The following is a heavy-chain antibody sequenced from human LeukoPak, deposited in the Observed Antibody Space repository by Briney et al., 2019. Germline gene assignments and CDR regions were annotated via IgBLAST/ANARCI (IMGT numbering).Heavy chain of an antibody. V-gene: IGHV3-13*01. D-gene: IGHD6-13*01. CDR3: ARRGQQLALDY. Sequence: GSLRLSCAASGFTFSSYDMHWVRQATGKGLEWVSAIGTAGDTYYPGSVKGRFTISRENAKNSLYLQMNSLRAGDTAVYYCARRGQQLALDYWGQGTLVTVSS. J-gene: IGHJ4*02. CDR2: IGTAGDT. CDR1: GFTFSSYD.